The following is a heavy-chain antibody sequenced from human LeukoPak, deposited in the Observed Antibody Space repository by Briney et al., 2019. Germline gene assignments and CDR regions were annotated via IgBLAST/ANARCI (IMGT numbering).Heavy chain of an antibody. V-gene: IGHV3-33*01. CDR1: GFTFSSYG. D-gene: IGHD2-15*01. J-gene: IGHJ4*02. Sequence: GGSLRLSCAASGFTFSSYGMHWVRQAPGKGLEWVAVIWYDGSNKYYADSVKGRFTISRDNSKNTLYLQMNSLRAEDTAIYYCARCSGDSCYSRPPDYWGRGALVTVSS. CDR3: ARCSGDSCYSRPPDY. CDR2: IWYDGSNK.